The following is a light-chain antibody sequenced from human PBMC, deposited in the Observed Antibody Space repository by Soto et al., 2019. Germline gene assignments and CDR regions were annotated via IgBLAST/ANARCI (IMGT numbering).Light chain of an antibody. J-gene: IGKJ2*01. CDR1: QSINIY. CDR2: AAS. Sequence: IQMTQSPSSLSASVGDRVTVTCRASQSINIYLNWYQQKPGKAPTLLIYAASNLQSGVPSRFSGGGSRTDFTLNISSLQAEDFATYYCQQSYRSPYTFGQGTKLEIK. V-gene: IGKV1-39*01. CDR3: QQSYRSPYT.